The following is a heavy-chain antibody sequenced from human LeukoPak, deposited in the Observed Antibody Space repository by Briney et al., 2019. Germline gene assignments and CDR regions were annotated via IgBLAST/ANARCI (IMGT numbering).Heavy chain of an antibody. V-gene: IGHV3-23*01. CDR1: GFTFTTYG. CDR3: ARDISGSYSAYYYMDV. Sequence: PGGSLRLSCSASGFTFTTYGMNWVRQAPGKGLEWVSGIGGSGIRTYYADSVKGRFIISRDNSRNTLYLQMNSLRDEDTAVYYCARDISGSYSAYYYMDVWGKGTTVTISS. J-gene: IGHJ6*03. D-gene: IGHD1-26*01. CDR2: IGGSGIRT.